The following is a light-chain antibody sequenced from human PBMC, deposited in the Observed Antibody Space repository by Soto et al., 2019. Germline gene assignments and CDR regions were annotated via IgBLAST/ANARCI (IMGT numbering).Light chain of an antibody. Sequence: EIVMTHSPATLAVSPCERATLSSRASQSVSSNLAWYQQKPGQAPRLLIYGASTRATGIPARFSGSGSGTEFTLTISSLQSEDFAVYYCQQYNNWQTFGQGTKVDIK. J-gene: IGKJ1*01. V-gene: IGKV3-15*01. CDR1: QSVSSN. CDR3: QQYNNWQT. CDR2: GAS.